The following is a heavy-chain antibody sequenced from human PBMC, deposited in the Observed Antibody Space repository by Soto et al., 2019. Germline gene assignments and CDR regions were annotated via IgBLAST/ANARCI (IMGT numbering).Heavy chain of an antibody. Sequence: QVQLVQSGAELRKPGASVKVSCKASGYTFSTYGINCIRQAPGQHLEWLGWISPRNGNTNYAQNVQGRVTLTTDASTATAYLELKNLRSDDTAVYYCARVQLLPNPAFDFWGQGTLVSVSS. CDR2: ISPRNGNT. V-gene: IGHV1-18*04. CDR3: ARVQLLPNPAFDF. J-gene: IGHJ4*02. D-gene: IGHD5-18*01. CDR1: GYTFSTYG.